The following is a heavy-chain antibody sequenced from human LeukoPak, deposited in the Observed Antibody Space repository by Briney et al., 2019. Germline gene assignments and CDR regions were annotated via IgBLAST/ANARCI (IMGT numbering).Heavy chain of an antibody. Sequence: ASVKVSCKASGYSFTDYAMNWVRQAPGQGLEWMGWISAYNGNTNYAQKLQGRVTMTTDTSTSTAYMELRSLRSDDTAVYYCARDGGTLWSRHLDYWGQGTLVTVSS. D-gene: IGHD4-23*01. CDR2: ISAYNGNT. V-gene: IGHV1-18*01. CDR3: ARDGGTLWSRHLDY. CDR1: GYSFTDYA. J-gene: IGHJ4*02.